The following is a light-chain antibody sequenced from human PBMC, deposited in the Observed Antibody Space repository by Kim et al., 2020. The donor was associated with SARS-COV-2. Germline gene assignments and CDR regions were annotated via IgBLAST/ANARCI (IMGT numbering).Light chain of an antibody. Sequence: VSQGEKATPSCRPGRNVSSNLSWYQKKPGRAPRLVIYGAATRAAGVPARLSGSVSGAKFTLTITNLQPEDCAVYYCQQYNKWMYTFGQGTKVDIK. CDR3: QQYNKWMYT. CDR2: GAA. J-gene: IGKJ2*01. CDR1: RNVSSN. V-gene: IGKV3D-15*01.